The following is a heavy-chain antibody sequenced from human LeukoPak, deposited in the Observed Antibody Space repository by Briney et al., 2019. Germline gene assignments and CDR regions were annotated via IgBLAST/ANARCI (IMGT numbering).Heavy chain of an antibody. CDR1: EFIFDRSW. V-gene: IGHV3-7*01. J-gene: IGHJ4*02. Sequence: GGSLRLSCAASEFIFDRSWVNWVRQAPGNGLEWVANMDPSGSQKRYVDSVKGRFTISKDNPGTSLYLDMYGLRAEDTAKYYCAIWTSGNYWGQGTLVTVSS. D-gene: IGHD1-1*01. CDR3: AIWTSGNY. CDR2: MDPSGSQK.